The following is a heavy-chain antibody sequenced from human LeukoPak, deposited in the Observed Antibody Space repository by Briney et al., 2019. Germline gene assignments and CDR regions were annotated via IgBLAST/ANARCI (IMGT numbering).Heavy chain of an antibody. D-gene: IGHD3-10*01. V-gene: IGHV3-23*01. CDR1: GITLSNYG. J-gene: IGHJ4*02. Sequence: GGSLRLSCAVSGITLSNYGMSWVRQAPGKGLEWVAGISGSGGSTNYADSVKGGFTTSRDNPKNTLYLQMNSLRDEDTAVYFCAKRGVVIRVILVGLHKEAYYFDSWGQGALVTVSS. CDR2: ISGSGGST. CDR3: AKRGVVIRVILVGLHKEAYYFDS.